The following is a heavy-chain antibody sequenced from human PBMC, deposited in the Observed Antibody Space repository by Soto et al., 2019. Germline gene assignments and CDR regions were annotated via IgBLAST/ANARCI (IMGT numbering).Heavy chain of an antibody. CDR2: VSSYNGER. D-gene: IGHD6-6*01. CDR1: GYTFTNYG. Sequence: QVQLVQSGAEVKKPGASVKVSCKASGYTFTNYGINWVRQARGQGLEWLGWVSSYNGERRYAQRVQARVIMTTDTYTTTAYMELRSLRSDDTAVYYCSRGTSIPASGDYWGQGTLVTVSS. CDR3: SRGTSIPASGDY. J-gene: IGHJ4*01. V-gene: IGHV1-18*01.